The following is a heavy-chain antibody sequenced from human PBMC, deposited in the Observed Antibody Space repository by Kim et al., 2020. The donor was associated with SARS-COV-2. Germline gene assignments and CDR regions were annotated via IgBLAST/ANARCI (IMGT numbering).Heavy chain of an antibody. CDR2: IKQDGSEK. CDR1: GFTFSSYW. J-gene: IGHJ4*02. CDR3: ARDVGEMATRANYFDY. D-gene: IGHD5-12*01. Sequence: GSLRLSCAASGFTFSSYWMSWVRQAPGKGLEWVANIKQDGSEKYYVDSVKGRFTISRDNAKNSLYLQMNSLRAEDTAVYYCARDVGEMATRANYFDYWGQGTLVTVSS. V-gene: IGHV3-7*01.